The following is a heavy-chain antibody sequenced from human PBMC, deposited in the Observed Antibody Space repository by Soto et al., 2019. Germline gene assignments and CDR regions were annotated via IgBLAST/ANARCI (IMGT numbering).Heavy chain of an antibody. CDR1: GFTFRNYA. CDR2: ISGGGDSR. Sequence: EVQLLESGGALVQPGGSLRLSCAASGFTFRNYAMNWVRQAPGKGLEWISSISGGGDSRKYVDLVKGRFTISRDNSKNTLFLQMYSLRAEDTAVYYCAKDLFTMVRLFDSWGQGTLVTVSS. CDR3: AKDLFTMVRLFDS. J-gene: IGHJ4*02. V-gene: IGHV3-23*01. D-gene: IGHD3-10*01.